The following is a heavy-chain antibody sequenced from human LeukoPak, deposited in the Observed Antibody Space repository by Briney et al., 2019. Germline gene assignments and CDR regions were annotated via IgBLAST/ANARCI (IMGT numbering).Heavy chain of an antibody. J-gene: IGHJ4*02. D-gene: IGHD6-13*01. CDR1: GFTFSSYG. Sequence: GGSLRLSCAASGFTFSSYGMHWVRQAPVKGLEWVAVISYDGSNKYYADSVKGRFTISRDNSKNTLYLQMNSLRPEDTALYYCARPRTIAAAGIFGAFDYWGQGTLVTVSS. CDR3: ARPRTIAAAGIFGAFDY. V-gene: IGHV3-30*03. CDR2: ISYDGSNK.